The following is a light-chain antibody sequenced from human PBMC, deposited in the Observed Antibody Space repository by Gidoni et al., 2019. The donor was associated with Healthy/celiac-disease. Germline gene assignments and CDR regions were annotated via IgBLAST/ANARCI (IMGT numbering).Light chain of an antibody. CDR1: NIGRKS. V-gene: IGLV3-21*02. Sequence: SYVLTQPPPLPVAPGQTARITCGGNNIGRKSVHWYQQKPGQAPVLVVYDDSDRPSGIPERFSGANTGNTATLTISRVEAGDEADYYCQVWDSSSDHVVFGGGTKLTVL. J-gene: IGLJ2*01. CDR2: DDS. CDR3: QVWDSSSDHVV.